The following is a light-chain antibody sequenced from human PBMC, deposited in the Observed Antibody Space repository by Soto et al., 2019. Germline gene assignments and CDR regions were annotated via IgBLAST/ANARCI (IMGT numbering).Light chain of an antibody. CDR2: DVS. V-gene: IGLV2-14*01. J-gene: IGLJ2*01. CDR3: SSYTNSSTL. CDR1: SSDVGGYNY. Sequence: QSALTQPASVSGSPGQSITISCTGTSSDVGGYNYVSWYQQHPGKAPQVMIYDVSNRPSGVSNRFSGSKSGNTASLTISGLQAEDEADYYCSSYTNSSTLFGGGTKVTVL.